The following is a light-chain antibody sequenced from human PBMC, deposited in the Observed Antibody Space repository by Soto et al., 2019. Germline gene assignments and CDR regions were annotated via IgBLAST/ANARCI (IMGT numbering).Light chain of an antibody. CDR1: SSDVGGYNY. V-gene: IGLV2-8*01. J-gene: IGLJ1*01. CDR3: RSYAGSNNVGV. Sequence: QSALTQPPSASGSPGQSVTISCTGTSSDVGGYNYVSWYQQHPGKAPKLIIYDVSKRPSGVPDRFSGSKSGNTASLTVSGLQAEDEADYYCRSYAGSNNVGVFGTGTKLTVL. CDR2: DVS.